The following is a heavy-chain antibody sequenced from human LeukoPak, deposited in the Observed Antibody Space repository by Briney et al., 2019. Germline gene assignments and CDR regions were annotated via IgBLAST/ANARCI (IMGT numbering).Heavy chain of an antibody. D-gene: IGHD3-10*01. Sequence: ASVKVSCKASGYTFTGYYMHWVRQAPGQGLEWMGWMNPNSGNTGYAQKFQGRVRITADKSMTTAYMELTSLRSEDTAVYYCARPRFPYYRLSGPDYYYMDVWGKGTTVTVSS. CDR3: ARPRFPYYRLSGPDYYYMDV. CDR2: MNPNSGNT. J-gene: IGHJ6*03. V-gene: IGHV1-8*02. CDR1: GYTFTGYY.